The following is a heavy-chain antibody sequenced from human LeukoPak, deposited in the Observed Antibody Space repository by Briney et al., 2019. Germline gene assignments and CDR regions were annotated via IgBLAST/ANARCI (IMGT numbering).Heavy chain of an antibody. J-gene: IGHJ4*02. CDR2: ISYDGSNK. V-gene: IGHV3-30*18. CDR1: GFTFSSYG. CDR3: AKDVDAYCSGGSCYLPVGY. Sequence: GGSLRLSCAASGFTFSSYGMHWVRQAPGKGLEWVAVISYDGSNKYYADSVKGRFTISRDNSKNTLYLQMNSQRAEDTAVYYCAKDVDAYCSGGSCYLPVGYWGQGTLVTVSS. D-gene: IGHD2-15*01.